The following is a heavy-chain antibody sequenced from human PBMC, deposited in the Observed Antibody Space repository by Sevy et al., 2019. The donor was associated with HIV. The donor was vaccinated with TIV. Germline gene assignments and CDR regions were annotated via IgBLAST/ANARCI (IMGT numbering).Heavy chain of an antibody. V-gene: IGHV1-18*01. J-gene: IGHJ4*02. Sequence: ASVKVSCKASDYTFSTQGFNWVRQAPGQGLELMGWISAYNGNTKYAQKFQGRVTMTTDTSTSTAYMEQRSLTSDDTAVYYCARDWAPGYYYDAIGVKRDYYFDYWGQGTLVTVSS. D-gene: IGHD3-22*01. CDR1: DYTFSTQG. CDR2: ISAYNGNT. CDR3: ARDWAPGYYYDAIGVKRDYYFDY.